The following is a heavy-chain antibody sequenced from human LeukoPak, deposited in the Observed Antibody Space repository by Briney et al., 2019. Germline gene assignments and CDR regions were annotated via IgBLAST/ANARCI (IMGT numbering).Heavy chain of an antibody. D-gene: IGHD3-22*01. CDR2: ISSSSSYI. Sequence: GGSLRLSCAASGFTFSDYYMNWVRQAPGKGLEWVSSISSSSSYIYYADSVKGRFAISRDNAKNSLYLQINSLGPEDTAVYFCARDPYSGNYGSYYYYYMDVWGKGTTVTVSS. CDR3: ARDPYSGNYGSYYYYYMDV. J-gene: IGHJ6*03. CDR1: GFTFSDYY. V-gene: IGHV3-21*01.